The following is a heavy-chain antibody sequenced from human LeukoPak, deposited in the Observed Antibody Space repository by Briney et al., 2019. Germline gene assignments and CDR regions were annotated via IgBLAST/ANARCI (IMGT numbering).Heavy chain of an antibody. J-gene: IGHJ4*02. CDR2: IVVGSGNT. CDR3: AAEPLYCSDGSCYLFDY. CDR1: GFTFTSSA. V-gene: IGHV1-58*01. D-gene: IGHD2-15*01. Sequence: GASVKVSCKASGFTFTSSAVQWVRQARGQRLEWIGWIVVGSGNTNYAQKFQERVTITRDMSTSTAYMELSSLRSEDTAVYYCAAEPLYCSDGSCYLFDYWGQGTLVTVSS.